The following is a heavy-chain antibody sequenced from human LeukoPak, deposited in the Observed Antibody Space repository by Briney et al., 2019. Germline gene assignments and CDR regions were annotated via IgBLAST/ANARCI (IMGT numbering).Heavy chain of an antibody. CDR1: GFTFSSYS. CDR3: ARLEELLGSRSYYYMDV. V-gene: IGHV3-21*01. D-gene: IGHD1-26*01. Sequence: GGSLRLSCAASGFTFSSYSMNWVRQAPGKGLEWVSSISSSSSYIYYADSVKGRFTISRDNAKNSLYLQMNSLRAEDTAVYYCARLEELLGSRSYYYMDVWGKGTTVTVSS. J-gene: IGHJ6*03. CDR2: ISSSSSYI.